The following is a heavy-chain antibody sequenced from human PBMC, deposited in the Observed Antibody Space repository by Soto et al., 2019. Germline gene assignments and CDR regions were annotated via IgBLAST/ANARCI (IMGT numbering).Heavy chain of an antibody. J-gene: IGHJ3*02. D-gene: IGHD3-10*01. Sequence: ASVKVSCKASGGTCSSYAISWVRQAPGQGLEWMGGIIPIFGTANYAQKFQGRVTVTADESTSTAYMELSSLRSEDTAVYYCARGTGEFDAFDIWGQGTMVTVSS. CDR1: GGTCSSYA. CDR2: IIPIFGTA. CDR3: ARGTGEFDAFDI. V-gene: IGHV1-69*13.